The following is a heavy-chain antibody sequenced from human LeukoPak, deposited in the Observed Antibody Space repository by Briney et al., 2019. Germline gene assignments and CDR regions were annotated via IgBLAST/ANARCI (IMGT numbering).Heavy chain of an antibody. Sequence: GGSLRLSCAASGFTFSSYAMHWVRQAPGQGLEWMGIINPSGGSTSYAQKFQGRVTMTRDMSTSTVYMELSSLRSEDTAVYYCARELNYYDSSGYYAGFDYWGQGTLVTVSS. D-gene: IGHD3-22*01. CDR2: INPSGGST. J-gene: IGHJ4*02. CDR3: ARELNYYDSSGYYAGFDY. V-gene: IGHV1-46*01. CDR1: GFTFSSYA.